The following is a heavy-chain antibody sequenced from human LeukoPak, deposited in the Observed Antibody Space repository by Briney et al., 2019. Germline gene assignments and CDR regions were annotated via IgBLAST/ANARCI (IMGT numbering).Heavy chain of an antibody. CDR2: FYHSGST. CDR3: ARHVWNYDAFDI. CDR1: GGFNTHYY. Sequence: KPSETLSLTCSVSGGFNTHYYWSWIRQPPGKGLEWIGYFYHSGSTNYNPSLKSRVTISVDTSKNHFSLKLSSVTAADTAVYYCARHVWNYDAFDIWGQGTMVTVSS. J-gene: IGHJ3*02. V-gene: IGHV4-59*01. D-gene: IGHD1-7*01.